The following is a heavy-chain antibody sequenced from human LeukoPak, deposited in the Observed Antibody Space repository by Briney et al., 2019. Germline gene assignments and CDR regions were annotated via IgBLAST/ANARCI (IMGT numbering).Heavy chain of an antibody. D-gene: IGHD3-22*01. Sequence: GGSLRLSCAVSGFTFDDYAMHWVRQVPGKGREWVSGINWNSGSIGYADSVKGRFTISRDNAKNSLYLQMNGLRLEDMALYYCAKSSSPMVVVVISDSYFDLWGRGTLVTVSS. CDR2: INWNSGSI. V-gene: IGHV3-9*03. J-gene: IGHJ2*01. CDR3: AKSSSPMVVVVISDSYFDL. CDR1: GFTFDDYA.